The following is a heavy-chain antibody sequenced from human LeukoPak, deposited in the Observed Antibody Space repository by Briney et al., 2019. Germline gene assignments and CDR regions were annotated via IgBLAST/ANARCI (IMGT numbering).Heavy chain of an antibody. V-gene: IGHV4-59*01. CDR2: IYYSGST. Sequence: SETLSLTCTVSGGSISSYYWSWIRQPPGKGLEWIGYIYYSGSTSYNPSLKSRVTISVDTSKNQFSLKLSSVTAADTAVYYCARGSAHESNAFDIWGQGTMVTVSS. J-gene: IGHJ3*02. D-gene: IGHD6-13*01. CDR3: ARGSAHESNAFDI. CDR1: GGSISSYY.